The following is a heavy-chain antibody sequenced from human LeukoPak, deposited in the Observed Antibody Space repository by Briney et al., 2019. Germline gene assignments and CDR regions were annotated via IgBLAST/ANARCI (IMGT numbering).Heavy chain of an antibody. CDR3: ASQWLAQFDP. CDR1: GGSIRSSYYY. D-gene: IGHD6-19*01. V-gene: IGHV4-39*01. Sequence: SETLSLTCTVSGGSIRSSYYYWGWIRQPPGKGLEWIGSIYDSGSTYYNPSLKSRVTISVDTSKNQFSLKLNSVTAADTAVYYCASQWLAQFDPWGQGTLVTVSS. J-gene: IGHJ5*02. CDR2: IYDSGST.